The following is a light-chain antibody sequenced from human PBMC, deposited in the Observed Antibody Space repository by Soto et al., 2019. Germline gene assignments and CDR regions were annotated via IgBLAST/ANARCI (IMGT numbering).Light chain of an antibody. J-gene: IGLJ7*01. CDR3: SSYAGSNNFI. Sequence: QSALTQPPSASGSPGQSVTISCTGTSGAYNYVSWYQHHPGKAPKLMIYEVSKRPSGVPDRFSGSKSGNTASLVVSGLQADDEADYYCSSYAGSNNFIFGGGTQLTGL. V-gene: IGLV2-8*01. CDR1: SGAYNY. CDR2: EVS.